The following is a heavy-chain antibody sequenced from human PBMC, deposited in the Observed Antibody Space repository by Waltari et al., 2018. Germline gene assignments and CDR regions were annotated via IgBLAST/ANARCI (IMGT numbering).Heavy chain of an antibody. CDR2: ISGSGGST. V-gene: IGHV3-23*01. J-gene: IGHJ6*02. D-gene: IGHD3-3*01. CDR3: ARPYDFWSGYQGGMDV. CDR1: GFTFSSYA. Sequence: EVQLLESGGGLVQPGGSLRLSCAASGFTFSSYAMSWVRQAPGKGLEWVSAISGSGGSTYYADSVKGRFTISRDNSKNTLYLQMNSLRAEDTAVYYCARPYDFWSGYQGGMDVWGQGTTVTVSS.